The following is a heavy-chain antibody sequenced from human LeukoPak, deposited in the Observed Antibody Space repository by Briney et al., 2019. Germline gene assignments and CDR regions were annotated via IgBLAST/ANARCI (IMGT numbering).Heavy chain of an antibody. CDR3: ARDTDSYGYGTFDY. J-gene: IGHJ4*02. D-gene: IGHD5-18*01. Sequence: PGGSLRLSCAASGFPFSTYGMSWVRQAPGRGLEWVAVIWYDGSNKYCADSVKGRFTISRDNSKNTLYLQMNSLRAEDTAVYYCARDTDSYGYGTFDYWGQGTLVTVSS. CDR1: GFPFSTYG. CDR2: IWYDGSNK. V-gene: IGHV3-33*08.